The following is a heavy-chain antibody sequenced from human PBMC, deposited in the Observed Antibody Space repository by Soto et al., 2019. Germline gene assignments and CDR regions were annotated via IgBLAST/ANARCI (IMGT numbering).Heavy chain of an antibody. CDR1: GGTFSSYA. D-gene: IGHD3-3*01. CDR3: ARVLKYYDFWSGYPGYGMDA. Sequence: SVKVSCKASGGTFSSYAISWVRQAPGQGLEWMGGIIPIFGTANYAQKFQGRVTITADESTSTAYMELSSLRSEDTAVYYCARVLKYYDFWSGYPGYGMDAWGQGTTVTVSS. CDR2: IIPIFGTA. V-gene: IGHV1-69*13. J-gene: IGHJ6*02.